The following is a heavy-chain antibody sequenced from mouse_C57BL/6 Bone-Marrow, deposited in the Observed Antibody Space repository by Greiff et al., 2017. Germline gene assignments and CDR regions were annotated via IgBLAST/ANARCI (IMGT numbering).Heavy chain of an antibody. D-gene: IGHD3-1*01. J-gene: IGHJ2*01. V-gene: IGHV5-9*01. CDR1: GFTFSSYT. CDR3: ARGLAGFDY. CDR2: ISGGGGNT. Sequence: EVKLMESGGGLVKPGGSLKLSCAASGFTFSSYTMSWVRQTPEKRLEWVATISGGGGNTYYPDSVKGRFTISRDNAKNTLYLQMSGLRSEDTALYYCARGLAGFDYGGQGTALTVSA.